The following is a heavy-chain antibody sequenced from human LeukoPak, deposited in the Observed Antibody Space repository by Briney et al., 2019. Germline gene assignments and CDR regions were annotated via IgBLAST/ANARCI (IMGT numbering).Heavy chain of an antibody. CDR3: AREGDCSSTSCPFDY. J-gene: IGHJ4*02. Sequence: SETLSLTCTVSGGSISSYYWSWIRQPPGKGLEWIGYIYYSGSTNYNPSLKSRVTISVDTSKYQFSLKLSSVTAADTAVYYCAREGDCSSTSCPFDYWGQGTLVTVSS. CDR2: IYYSGST. D-gene: IGHD2-2*01. V-gene: IGHV4-59*01. CDR1: GGSISSYY.